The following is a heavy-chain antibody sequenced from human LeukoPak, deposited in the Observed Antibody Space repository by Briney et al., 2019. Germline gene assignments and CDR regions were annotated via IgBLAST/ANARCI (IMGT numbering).Heavy chain of an antibody. CDR1: GYTFTGYY. CDR2: INPNSGGT. J-gene: IGHJ6*03. Sequence: ASVKVSCKASGYTFTGYYMHWVRQAPGQGLEWMGWINPNSGGTNYAQKFQGRVTMTRDTSISTAYMELSRLRSDVTAVYYCARGSGGGSYYGYYYYYMDVWGKGTTVTVSS. V-gene: IGHV1-2*02. CDR3: ARGSGGGSYYGYYYYYMDV. D-gene: IGHD1-26*01.